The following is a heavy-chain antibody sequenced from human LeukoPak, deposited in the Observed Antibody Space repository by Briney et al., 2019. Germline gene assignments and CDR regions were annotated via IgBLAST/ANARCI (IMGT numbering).Heavy chain of an antibody. CDR2: IYCSGIT. D-gene: IGHD1-7*01. Sequence: SETLSLTCTVSGGSISNYYWSWIRQPPGKGLEWIGYIYCSGITNYNPSLKSRVTISVDTSKNQFSLKLSSVTAADTAVYYCARHFGTRGWPKSYFDYWGQGTLVTVPS. CDR1: GGSISNYY. V-gene: IGHV4-59*08. J-gene: IGHJ4*02. CDR3: ARHFGTRGWPKSYFDY.